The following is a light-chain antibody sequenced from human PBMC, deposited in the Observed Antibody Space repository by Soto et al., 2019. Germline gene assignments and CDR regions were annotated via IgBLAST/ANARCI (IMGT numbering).Light chain of an antibody. V-gene: IGLV2-14*01. J-gene: IGLJ3*02. CDR1: SSDIGTYNY. Sequence: QSVLTQPASVSGSPGQSITISCTGTSSDIGTYNYVSWYQQHPGKAPKLMIYEVSNRPSGVSNRFSGSKSGNTASLTISGLRADDEAHYYCSTYTNSIAVFGGGTKVTVL. CDR3: STYTNSIAV. CDR2: EVS.